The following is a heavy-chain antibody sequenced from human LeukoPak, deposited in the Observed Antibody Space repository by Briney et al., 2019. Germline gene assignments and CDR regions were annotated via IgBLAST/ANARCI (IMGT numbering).Heavy chain of an antibody. V-gene: IGHV1-2*02. CDR1: GYTFTGYY. CDR3: AGDKSYCSSTSCYTAGAFDI. Sequence: GASVKVSCKASGYTFTGYYMHWVRQAPGQGLEWMGWINPNSGGTNYAQKFQGRVTMTRDTSISTAYMELSRLRSDDTAVYYCAGDKSYCSSTSCYTAGAFDIWGQGTMVTVSS. J-gene: IGHJ3*02. CDR2: INPNSGGT. D-gene: IGHD2-2*02.